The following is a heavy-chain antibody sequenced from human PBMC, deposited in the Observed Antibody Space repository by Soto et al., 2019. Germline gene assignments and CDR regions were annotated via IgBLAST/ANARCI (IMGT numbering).Heavy chain of an antibody. CDR3: ARGKLGIGGWFDP. CDR1: GGSISSSNW. D-gene: IGHD7-27*01. J-gene: IGHJ5*02. CDR2: IYHSGST. V-gene: IGHV4-4*02. Sequence: QVQLQESGPGLVKPSGTLSLTCAVSGGSISSSNWWSWVRQPPGKGLEWIGEIYHSGSTNYNPSLKSRDTRAVHKSKHQFSLKLSSVTAAATAVYYWARGKLGIGGWFDPWGQGTLVTVSS.